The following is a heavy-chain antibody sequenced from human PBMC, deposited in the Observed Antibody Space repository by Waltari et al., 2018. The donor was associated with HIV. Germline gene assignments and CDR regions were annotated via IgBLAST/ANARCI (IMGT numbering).Heavy chain of an antibody. CDR2: IKQEESEK. CDR1: GFTFNKYW. V-gene: IGHV3-7*01. D-gene: IGHD3-22*01. CDR3: AREALYDSSGYYFDY. J-gene: IGHJ4*02. Sequence: EVQLVESGGGLVQPGGSLRLSCAASGFTFNKYWMTWVRQAPGRGLEWVANIKQEESEKYYVDSLKGRFTNSRDNAKNSLFLQMNSLRVEDTAVYYCAREALYDSSGYYFDYWGQGTLVTVSS.